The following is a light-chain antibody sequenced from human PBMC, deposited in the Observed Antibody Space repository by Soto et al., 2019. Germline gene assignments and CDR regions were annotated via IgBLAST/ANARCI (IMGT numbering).Light chain of an antibody. CDR2: DVS. V-gene: IGLV2-14*01. CDR3: SSYTSSSPLWV. CDR1: SSDVGGYNY. Sequence: QSVLTQPASVSGSPGQSITISCTGTSSDVGGYNYVSWYQQHPGKAPKLMIYDVSNRPSGVSSRFSGSKSGNTASLAISGLQAEDEADYYCSSYTSSSPLWVFGSGTKVTVL. J-gene: IGLJ1*01.